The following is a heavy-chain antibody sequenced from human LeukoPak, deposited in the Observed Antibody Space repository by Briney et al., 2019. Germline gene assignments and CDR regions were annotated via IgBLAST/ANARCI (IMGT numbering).Heavy chain of an antibody. V-gene: IGHV3-21*01. Sequence: KPGGSLRLSCAASGFTFSSYSMNWVRQALGKGLEWVSSISSSSSYIYYADSVKGRFTISRDNAKNSLYLQMNSLRAEDTAVYYCARDLETIAVAGDRGPDSDYWGQGTLVTVSS. J-gene: IGHJ4*02. CDR1: GFTFSSYS. CDR2: ISSSSSYI. CDR3: ARDLETIAVAGDRGPDSDY. D-gene: IGHD6-19*01.